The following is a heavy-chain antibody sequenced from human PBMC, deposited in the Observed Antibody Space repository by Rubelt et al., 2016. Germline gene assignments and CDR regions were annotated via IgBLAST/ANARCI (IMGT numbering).Heavy chain of an antibody. CDR3: AKGYCNDGVCYLDY. CDR2: IKQDGSEK. J-gene: IGHJ4*02. D-gene: IGHD2-8*01. V-gene: IGHV3-7*03. Sequence: GKGLEWLANIKQDGSEKYYVDSVKGRFTISRDNAKNSLYLQMNSLRAEDTAVYYCAKGYCNDGVCYLDYWGQGTLVTVSS.